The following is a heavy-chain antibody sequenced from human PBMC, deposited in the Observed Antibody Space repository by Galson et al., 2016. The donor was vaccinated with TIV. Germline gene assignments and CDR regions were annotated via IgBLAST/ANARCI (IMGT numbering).Heavy chain of an antibody. D-gene: IGHD1-26*01. CDR2: VSLSGAYT. CDR1: GFSFRNYV. CDR3: AKVGKSGDYSWDAFDV. J-gene: IGHJ3*01. V-gene: IGHV3-23*01. Sequence: SLRLSCAASGFSFRNYVMNWVRLAPGKGLEWVSSVSLSGAYTYYADSVKGRFTISRDNSKYTLFLQLNSLTAGDTATYYYAKVGKSGDYSWDAFDVWGQGTVVTVSS.